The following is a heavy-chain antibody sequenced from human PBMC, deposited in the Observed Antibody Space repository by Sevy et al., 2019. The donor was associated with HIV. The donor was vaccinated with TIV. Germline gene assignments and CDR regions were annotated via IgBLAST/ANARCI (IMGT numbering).Heavy chain of an antibody. V-gene: IGHV3-23*01. D-gene: IGHD2-2*01. J-gene: IGHJ4*02. CDR3: VREGCSKPHDY. Sequence: GGSLRLSCAASGFTFSNNAMSWVPQAPGKELEWVSTFAFGCGKINYADSVKGRFTISRDNSKNTLYLQMNSLRAEDTALYYCVREGCSKPHDYWGQGTLVTVSS. CDR1: GFTFSNNA. CDR2: FAFGCGKI.